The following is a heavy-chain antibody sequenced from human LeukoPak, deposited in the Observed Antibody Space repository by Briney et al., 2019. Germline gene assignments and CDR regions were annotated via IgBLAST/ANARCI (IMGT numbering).Heavy chain of an antibody. Sequence: PGRSLRLSCAASGFTFDDYAMHWVRQAPGKGLEWVSGISWNSGRIGYADSVKGRFTISRDNAKNSLYLQMNSLRAEDTALYYCAKDMTAIGVYYFDYWGQGTLVTVSS. CDR2: ISWNSGRI. CDR1: GFTFDDYA. CDR3: AKDMTAIGVYYFDY. J-gene: IGHJ4*02. V-gene: IGHV3-9*01. D-gene: IGHD5-18*01.